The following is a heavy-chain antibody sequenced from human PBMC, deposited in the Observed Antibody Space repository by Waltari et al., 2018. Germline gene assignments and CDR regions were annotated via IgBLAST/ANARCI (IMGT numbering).Heavy chain of an antibody. J-gene: IGHJ6*03. V-gene: IGHV1-69*04. CDR2: IIPILGIA. Sequence: QVQLVQSGAEVKKPGSSVKVSCKASGGTFSSYAISWVRQAPGQGLEWMGGIIPILGIANYAQKFQGRVTITADESTSTAYMELSSLRSEDTAVYYCARADSGIAAAAPSWYMDVWGKGTTVTVSS. CDR1: GGTFSSYA. D-gene: IGHD6-13*01. CDR3: ARADSGIAAAAPSWYMDV.